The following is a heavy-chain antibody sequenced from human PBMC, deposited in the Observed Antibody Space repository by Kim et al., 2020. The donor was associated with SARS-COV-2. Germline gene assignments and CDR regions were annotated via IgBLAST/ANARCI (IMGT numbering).Heavy chain of an antibody. Sequence: YADAVKCRFTISRDNSKSTLYLQMNSLRAEDTAVYYCARGSGGYYTSLDYWGQGTLVTVSS. J-gene: IGHJ4*02. D-gene: IGHD3-3*01. V-gene: IGHV3-30*01. CDR3: ARGSGGYYTSLDY.